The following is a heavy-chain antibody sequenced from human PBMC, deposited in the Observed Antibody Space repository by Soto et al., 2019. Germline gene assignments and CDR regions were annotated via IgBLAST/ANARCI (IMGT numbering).Heavy chain of an antibody. Sequence: SETLSLTCTVSGGSISSYYWSWIRQPPGKGLEWIGYIYYSGSTNYNPSLKSRVTISVDTSKNQFSLKLSSVTAADTAVYYCARDRLTGGDNYYYYGMDVWGQGTTVTVSS. D-gene: IGHD7-27*01. CDR1: GGSISSYY. CDR3: ARDRLTGGDNYYYYGMDV. J-gene: IGHJ6*02. V-gene: IGHV4-59*01. CDR2: IYYSGST.